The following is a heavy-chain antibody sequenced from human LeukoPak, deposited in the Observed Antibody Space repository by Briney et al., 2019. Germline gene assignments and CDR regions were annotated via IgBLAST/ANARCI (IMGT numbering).Heavy chain of an antibody. V-gene: IGHV4-59*01. CDR1: GGSISSYY. J-gene: IGHJ4*02. CDR2: IYYSGST. CDR3: ARDDFWSGYRYFDY. D-gene: IGHD3-3*01. Sequence: SETLSLTCTVPGGSISSYYWSWIRQPPGKGLEWIGYIYYSGSTNYNPSLKSRVTISVDPSKNQFSLKLSSVTAADTAVYYCARDDFWSGYRYFDYWGQGTLVTVSS.